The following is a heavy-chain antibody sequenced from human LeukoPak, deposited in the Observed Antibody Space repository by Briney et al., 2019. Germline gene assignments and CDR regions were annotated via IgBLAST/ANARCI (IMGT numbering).Heavy chain of an antibody. CDR3: ARDTAYYDSSGYMTNDFDY. V-gene: IGHV3-23*01. CDR1: GFTFSSYA. CDR2: ISGSGGST. D-gene: IGHD3-22*01. J-gene: IGHJ4*02. Sequence: PGGSLRLSCAASGFTFSSYAMSWVRQAPGKGLEWVSAISGSGGSTYYADSVKGRFTISRDNAKNSLYLQMNSLRAEDTAVYYCARDTAYYDSSGYMTNDFDYWGQGTLVTVSS.